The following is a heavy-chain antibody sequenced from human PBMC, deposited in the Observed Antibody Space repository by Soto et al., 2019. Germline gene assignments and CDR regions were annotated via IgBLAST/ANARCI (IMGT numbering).Heavy chain of an antibody. J-gene: IGHJ5*02. CDR2: IDGSGGIT. D-gene: IGHD3-10*01. Sequence: QLLQSGGGLLHLGGPRTLSFAASGFTFGTLAMGWVRQAPGEGLEWVSTIDGSGGITYYADSVKGRFTISRDNSRNTVYLQMNSLRGDDTALYYCVKNSGWFNTWGQGALVTVSS. CDR1: GFTFGTLA. V-gene: IGHV3-23*01. CDR3: VKNSGWFNT.